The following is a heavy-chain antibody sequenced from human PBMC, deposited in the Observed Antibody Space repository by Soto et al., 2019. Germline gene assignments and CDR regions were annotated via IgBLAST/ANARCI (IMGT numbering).Heavy chain of an antibody. V-gene: IGHV5-10-1*01. CDR2: IDPSDSYT. Sequence: GESLKISCKGSGYSFTSYWISWVRQMPGKGLEWMGRIDPSDSYTNYSPSFQGHVTISTDKSISNAYLQWSSLKASDTAMYYCARCTKGGYRPHCDSWGQGTLVTVSS. CDR3: ARCTKGGYRPHCDS. CDR1: GYSFTSYW. J-gene: IGHJ4*02. D-gene: IGHD5-12*01.